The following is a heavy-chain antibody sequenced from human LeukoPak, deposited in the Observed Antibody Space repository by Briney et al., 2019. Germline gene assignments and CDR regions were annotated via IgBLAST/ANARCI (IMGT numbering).Heavy chain of an antibody. CDR1: GYTFTSYD. J-gene: IGHJ4*02. CDR3: ARGRHDSSGSTKGGDY. CDR2: MNPNSGNT. Sequence: ASVKVSCKASGYTFTSYDINWVRQATGQGLEWMGRMNPNSGNTGYAQNFQGRVTMTRNTATRTAYMELSSLRAEDTAVYYCARGRHDSSGSTKGGDYWGQGTLVTVSS. D-gene: IGHD3-22*01. V-gene: IGHV1-8*01.